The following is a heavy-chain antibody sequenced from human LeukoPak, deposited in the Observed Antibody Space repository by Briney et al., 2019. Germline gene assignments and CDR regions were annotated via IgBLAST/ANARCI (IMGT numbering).Heavy chain of an antibody. D-gene: IGHD3-22*01. V-gene: IGHV3-7*01. CDR2: IKQDGSEK. Sequence: ETLSLTCAVYGGSFSGYYWSWVRQAPGKGLEWVANIKQDGSEKYYVDSVKGRFTISRDNAKNSLYLQMNSLRAEDTAVYYCARDFDYYDSSGYLPNFDYWGQGTLVTVSS. CDR3: ARDFDYYDSSGYLPNFDY. CDR1: GGSFSGYY. J-gene: IGHJ4*02.